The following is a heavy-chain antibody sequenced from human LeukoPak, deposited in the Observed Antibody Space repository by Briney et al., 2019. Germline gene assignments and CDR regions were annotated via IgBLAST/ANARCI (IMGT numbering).Heavy chain of an antibody. CDR1: AFTFSNYV. Sequence: EGSLRLSCAVSAFTFSNYVMHWVRQAPGKGLEWVAVVWYDGTNEFYADSVKGRFTISRDNSRNTLYLQMNSLRAEDTAVYYCARDWNGNYWGQGTLVTVSS. D-gene: IGHD1-1*01. V-gene: IGHV3-33*01. CDR2: VWYDGTNE. CDR3: ARDWNGNY. J-gene: IGHJ4*02.